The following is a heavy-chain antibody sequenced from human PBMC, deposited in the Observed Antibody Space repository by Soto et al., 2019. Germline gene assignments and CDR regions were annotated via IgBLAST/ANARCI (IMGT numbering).Heavy chain of an antibody. J-gene: IGHJ3*02. D-gene: IGHD2-15*01. CDR1: AYSISSGYL. CDR2: IYHSGST. CDR3: ARAARWAFDI. V-gene: IGHV4-38-2*01. Sequence: PSETLGITCVFSAYSISSGYLWGWIRQPPGKGLEWIGNIYHSGSTYYNPSLKSRLTISVDKSKNQFSLKLSSVTATDTPVYYCARAARWAFDIWGQGTMVTVSS.